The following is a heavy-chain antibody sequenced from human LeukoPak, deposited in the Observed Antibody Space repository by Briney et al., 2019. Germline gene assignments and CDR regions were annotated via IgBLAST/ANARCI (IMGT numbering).Heavy chain of an antibody. CDR2: INPNSGGT. CDR3: ARQPDTYYYDSSGSLSGY. CDR1: GYTFTGYY. D-gene: IGHD3-22*01. Sequence: ASVKVSCTASGYTFTGYYMHWVRQAPGQGLEWMGRINPNSGGTNYAQKFQGRVTMTRDTSISTAYMELSRLRSDDTAVYYCARQPDTYYYDSSGSLSGYWGQGTLVTVSS. J-gene: IGHJ4*02. V-gene: IGHV1-2*06.